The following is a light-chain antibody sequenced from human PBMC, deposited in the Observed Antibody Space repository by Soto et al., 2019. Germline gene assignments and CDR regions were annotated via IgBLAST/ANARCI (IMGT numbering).Light chain of an antibody. J-gene: IGKJ1*01. CDR2: GAS. CDR3: QQYNNWPWT. V-gene: IGKV3-15*01. CDR1: QSVSSN. Sequence: EKMITQSPTTLSVSPGEKDTPPLRPSQSVSSNLAWYQQKPGQAPRLLIYGASTRATGIPARFSGSGSGTEFTLTISSLQSEDFAVYYCQQYNNWPWTFGQGTRWIS.